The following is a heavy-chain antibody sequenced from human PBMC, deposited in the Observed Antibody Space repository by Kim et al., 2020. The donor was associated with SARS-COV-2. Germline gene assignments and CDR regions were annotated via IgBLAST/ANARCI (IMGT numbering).Heavy chain of an antibody. D-gene: IGHD3-22*01. CDR2: VFDSGST. CDR3: ARGKYYYDGSGNPRFWYFDP. J-gene: IGHJ2*01. V-gene: IGHV4-59*01. Sequence: SETLSLTCTVSGGSISYYYWSWIRQPPGKGLEWIGYVFDSGSTNYNPSLKSRVTISLDTSKKQFSLQLTSVTAADTAVYYCARGKYYYDGSGNPRFWYFDPWGRDTLVTVSS. CDR1: GGSISYYY.